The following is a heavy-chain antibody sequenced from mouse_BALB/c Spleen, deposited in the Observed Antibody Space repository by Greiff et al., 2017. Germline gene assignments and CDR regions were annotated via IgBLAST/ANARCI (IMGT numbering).Heavy chain of an antibody. J-gene: IGHJ4*01. V-gene: IGHV1-7*01. D-gene: IGHD2-14*01. CDR1: GYTFTSYW. CDR3: ASSYYRYDGYAMDY. CDR2: INPSTGYT. Sequence: QVQLQQSGAELAKPGASVKMSCKASGYTFTSYWMHWVKQRPGQGLEWIGYINPSTGYTEYNQKFKDKATLTADKSSSTAYMQLSSLTSEDSAVYYCASSYYRYDGYAMDYWGQGTSVTVSS.